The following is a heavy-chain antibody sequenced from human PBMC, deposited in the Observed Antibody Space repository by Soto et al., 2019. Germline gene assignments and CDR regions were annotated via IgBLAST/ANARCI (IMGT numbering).Heavy chain of an antibody. D-gene: IGHD3-22*01. CDR1: GYSFTSYW. CDR2: IYPGDSDT. V-gene: IGHV5-51*01. CDR3: ARQYYYDSSGYPAFDY. J-gene: IGHJ4*02. Sequence: GESLKISCKGSGYSFTSYWIGWVRQMPGKGLEWMGIIYPGDSDTRYSPSFQGQVTISADKSISTAYLQWSSLKASDTAMYYCARQYYYDSSGYPAFDYWGQGTLVTVSS.